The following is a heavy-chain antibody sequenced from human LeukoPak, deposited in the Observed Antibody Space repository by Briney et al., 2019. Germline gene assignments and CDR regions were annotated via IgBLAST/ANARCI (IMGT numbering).Heavy chain of an antibody. CDR2: ISYDGSNK. D-gene: IGHD6-13*01. CDR3: AKQSAGSAAWYSLHYDF. V-gene: IGHV3-30*18. Sequence: GGSLRLSCAASGFTFSSYGMHWVRQAPGKGLEWVAVISYDGSNKYYADSVKGRFTISRDNSKNTLYLQMNGLRAEDTAVYFCAKQSAGSAAWYSLHYDFWGQGTLVTVSS. J-gene: IGHJ4*02. CDR1: GFTFSSYG.